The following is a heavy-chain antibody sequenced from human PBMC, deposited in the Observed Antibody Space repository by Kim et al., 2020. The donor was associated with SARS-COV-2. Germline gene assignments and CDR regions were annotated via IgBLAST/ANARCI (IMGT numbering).Heavy chain of an antibody. CDR3: ARDSYYYGSGSYPYYYYGM. Sequence: LSLTCAASGFTVSSNYMSWVRQAPGKGLEWVSVIYSGGSTYYADSVKGRFTISRDNSKNTLYLQMNSLRAEDTAVYYCARDSYYYGSGSYPYYYYGM. CDR1: GFTVSSNY. CDR2: IYSGGST. V-gene: IGHV3-53*01. J-gene: IGHJ6*01. D-gene: IGHD3-10*01.